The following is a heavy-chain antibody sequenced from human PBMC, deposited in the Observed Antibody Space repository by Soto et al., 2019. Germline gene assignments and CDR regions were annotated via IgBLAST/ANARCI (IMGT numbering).Heavy chain of an antibody. CDR1: GGTFNNYI. Sequence: SVKVSCKASGGTFNNYILNWVRQAPGQGLEWMGQIIPILRSANYAQKFQGRVTITADESTSTASMELSSVRSEDTAVYYCARNFNYYDSSGYYYYYGMDVWGQGTTVTVSS. J-gene: IGHJ6*02. V-gene: IGHV1-69*08. D-gene: IGHD3-22*01. CDR3: ARNFNYYDSSGYYYYYGMDV. CDR2: IIPILRSA.